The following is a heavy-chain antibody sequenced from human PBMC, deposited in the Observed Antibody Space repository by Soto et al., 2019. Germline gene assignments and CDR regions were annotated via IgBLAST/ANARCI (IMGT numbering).Heavy chain of an antibody. Sequence: SETLSLTCTVSGGSLSTYYWTWIRQPPGKGLEWIGYIYHSGSTNYNPSLKSRVTISVDTSKNQFSLKVSSVTAADTAVYYCARVITAAAAPYVDYWGQGTLVTVSS. V-gene: IGHV4-59*01. J-gene: IGHJ4*02. CDR3: ARVITAAAAPYVDY. CDR1: GGSLSTYY. CDR2: IYHSGST. D-gene: IGHD6-13*01.